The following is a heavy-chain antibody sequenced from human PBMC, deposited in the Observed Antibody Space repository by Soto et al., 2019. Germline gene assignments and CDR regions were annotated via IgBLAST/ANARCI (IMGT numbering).Heavy chain of an antibody. Sequence: SETLSLTCNCSGVSISNYYWAWIRQSPDKGLELIGYMYYNGNINYNPSLKIRFTISIDTSKNQLSLTLKSLTAADTAVYYCASGGNWFDPWGQGVLVTFSS. V-gene: IGHV4-59*01. CDR1: GVSISNYY. D-gene: IGHD3-16*01. CDR2: MYYNGNI. CDR3: ASGGNWFDP. J-gene: IGHJ5*02.